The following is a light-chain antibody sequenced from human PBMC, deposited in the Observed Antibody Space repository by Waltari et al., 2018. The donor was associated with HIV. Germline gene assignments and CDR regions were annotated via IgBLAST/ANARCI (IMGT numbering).Light chain of an antibody. V-gene: IGLV2-8*01. J-gene: IGLJ3*02. CDR1: SSDVGGYTY. CDR3: SSYAGSNWV. Sequence: HSALTQPPPASGSPGPSVTISCTATSSDVGGYTYVSWYQQHPGKAPKFIIYEVSKRPSGVPDRFSGSKSGNTASLTVSGLQAEDEADYYCSSYAGSNWVFGGGTKLTVL. CDR2: EVS.